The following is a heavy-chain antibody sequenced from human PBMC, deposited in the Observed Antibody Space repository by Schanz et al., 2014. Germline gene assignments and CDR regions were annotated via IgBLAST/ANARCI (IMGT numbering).Heavy chain of an antibody. CDR1: GYTFTSYG. J-gene: IGHJ4*02. CDR2: ISGYNGDT. D-gene: IGHD3-10*01. CDR3: ARDRVSFVRGPLGVD. V-gene: IGHV1-18*01. Sequence: QVQLVQSGAEVKKPGSSVKVSCKASGYTFTSYGITWVRQAPGQGLEWMGWISGYNGDTNYAPKFQDRVTMTTDTSTGITSLELRNLKSDDTAVYYCARDRVSFVRGPLGVDWGQGTQVIVSS.